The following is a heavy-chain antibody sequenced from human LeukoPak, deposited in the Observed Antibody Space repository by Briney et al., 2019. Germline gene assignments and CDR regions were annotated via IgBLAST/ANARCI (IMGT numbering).Heavy chain of an antibody. V-gene: IGHV3-21*01. CDR2: ISSSSNYI. D-gene: IGHD6-6*01. Sequence: GGSLRLSCAASGLTFTTDSMNWVRQAPGKGLEWVSSISSSSNYIYYADSVKGRFTISRDNAKNSLYLQMNSLRAEDTAVYYSAREMRPSYYYYGMDVWGQGTTVTVSS. CDR1: GLTFTTDS. CDR3: AREMRPSYYYYGMDV. J-gene: IGHJ6*02.